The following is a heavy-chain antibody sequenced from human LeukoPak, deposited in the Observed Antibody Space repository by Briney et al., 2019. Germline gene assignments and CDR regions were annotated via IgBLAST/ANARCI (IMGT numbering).Heavy chain of an antibody. CDR1: GYTFTSYA. CDR2: INAGNGNT. CDR3: ARGDTMVRGVPLGYFDY. J-gene: IGHJ4*02. Sequence: ASVKVSCKASGYTFTSYATHWVRQAPGQRLEWMGWINAGNGNTKYSQKFQGRVTITRDTSASTAYMELSSLRSEDTAVYYCARGDTMVRGVPLGYFDYWGQGTLVTVSS. D-gene: IGHD3-10*01. V-gene: IGHV1-3*01.